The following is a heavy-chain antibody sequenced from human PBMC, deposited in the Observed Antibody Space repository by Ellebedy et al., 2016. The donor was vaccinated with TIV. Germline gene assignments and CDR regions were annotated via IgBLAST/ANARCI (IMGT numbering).Heavy chain of an antibody. CDR3: AKDSGKYGGNSEY. J-gene: IGHJ4*02. CDR2: ISNTGSRT. CDR1: GFTFSSYA. D-gene: IGHD3-10*01. Sequence: GESLKISCAASGFTFSSYAMSWVRQAPGKGLEWVSTISNTGSRTYYADSVEGRFIISRDNSKKTLYLQMNSLRAEDTAIYYCAKDSGKYGGNSEYWGQGTQVTVSS. V-gene: IGHV3-23*01.